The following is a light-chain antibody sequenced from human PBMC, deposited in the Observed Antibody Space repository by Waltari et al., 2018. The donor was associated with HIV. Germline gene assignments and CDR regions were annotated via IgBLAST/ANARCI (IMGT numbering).Light chain of an antibody. CDR2: EVT. CDR3: NSYATGSAWV. V-gene: IGLV2-23*02. Sequence: QSALTQPASVSGSPGQSITISYTGTSSDVGSCNLVSWYQQHPGKAPKLMIYEVTNRPSGVSNRFSGSKAGNAAALTISGLQAEDEADYYCNSYATGSAWVFGGGNKLTVL. CDR1: SSDVGSCNL. J-gene: IGLJ3*02.